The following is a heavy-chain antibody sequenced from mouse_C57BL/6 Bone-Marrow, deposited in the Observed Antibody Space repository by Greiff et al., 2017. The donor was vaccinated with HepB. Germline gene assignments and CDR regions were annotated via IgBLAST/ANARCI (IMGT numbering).Heavy chain of an antibody. CDR2: INPYNGDT. CDR3: ARTYRAWFAY. J-gene: IGHJ3*01. CDR1: GYSFTGYF. V-gene: IGHV1-20*01. D-gene: IGHD3-1*01. Sequence: VQLKESGPELVKPGDSVKISCKASGYSFTGYFMNWVMQSHGKSLEWIGRINPYNGDTFYNQKFKGKATLTVDKSSSTAHMELRSLTSEDSAVYYCARTYRAWFAYWGQGTLVTVSA.